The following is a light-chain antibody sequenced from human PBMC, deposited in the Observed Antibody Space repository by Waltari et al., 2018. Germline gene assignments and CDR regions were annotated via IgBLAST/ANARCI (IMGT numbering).Light chain of an antibody. V-gene: IGKV1-5*01. J-gene: IGKJ1*01. CDR1: QNINSW. Sequence: DIQMTQSPSTLSASAGDTVTITCRASQNINSWLAWYQLKPGKAPKLLIHAASSLQSGVPSRFSGGGSGTEFTLTISNLQPDDFATYYCQQYETYSGTFGQGTKVEIK. CDR3: QQYETYSGT. CDR2: AAS.